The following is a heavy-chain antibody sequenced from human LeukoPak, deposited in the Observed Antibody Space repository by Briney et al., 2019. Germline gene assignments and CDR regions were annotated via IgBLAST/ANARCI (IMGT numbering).Heavy chain of an antibody. CDR3: ARGLWHDAFDI. J-gene: IGHJ3*02. CDR2: IIPIFGTA. Sequence: SVKVSCKASGYTLTSYGISWVRQAPGQGLEWMGGIIPIFGTANYAQKFQGRVTITADESTSTAYMELSSLRSEDTAVYYCARGLWHDAFDIWGQGTMVTVSS. V-gene: IGHV1-69*13. D-gene: IGHD3-16*01. CDR1: GYTLTSYG.